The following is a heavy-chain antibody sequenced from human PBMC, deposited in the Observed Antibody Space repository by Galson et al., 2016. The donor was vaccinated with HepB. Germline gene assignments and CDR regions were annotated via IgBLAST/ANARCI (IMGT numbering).Heavy chain of an antibody. CDR1: GGIFSTYA. CDR3: ARGPTIDNWNHAPYYCAMDV. Sequence: SVKVSCKVSGGIFSTYAISWVRQAPGQGLERMGGIIPIFDTSNYAQKFQGRVTITADESTSTAYMELNSLISEDTAVYYCARGPTIDNWNHAPYYCAMDVWGQGTTVTVSS. D-gene: IGHD1-14*01. CDR2: IIPIFDTS. V-gene: IGHV1-69*13. J-gene: IGHJ6*02.